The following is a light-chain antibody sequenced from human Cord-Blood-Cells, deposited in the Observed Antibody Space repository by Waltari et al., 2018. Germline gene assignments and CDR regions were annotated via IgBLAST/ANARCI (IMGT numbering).Light chain of an antibody. Sequence: ELVMTQSSATLSVSPGESATLSCRASQSVSSNLAWYQQKPGQAPRLLIYGASTRATGIPARLSGSGSGTEFTLTISSLQSEDFAVYYCQQYNNWPYTFGQGTKLEIK. CDR1: QSVSSN. CDR2: GAS. J-gene: IGKJ2*01. CDR3: QQYNNWPYT. V-gene: IGKV3-15*01.